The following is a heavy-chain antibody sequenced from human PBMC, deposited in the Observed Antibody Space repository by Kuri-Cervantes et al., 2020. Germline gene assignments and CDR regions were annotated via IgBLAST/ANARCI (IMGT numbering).Heavy chain of an antibody. CDR2: INHSGST. Sequence: SETLSLTCAVFGGSFSDYFWSWIRQPPGKGLEWIGEINHSGSTYYNPSLKSRVTISVDTSKNQFSLKLSSVTVADMAVYYCARTDPNYYGSGSLAFDIWGQGTMVTVSS. J-gene: IGHJ3*02. V-gene: IGHV4-34*01. D-gene: IGHD3-10*01. CDR3: ARTDPNYYGSGSLAFDI. CDR1: GGSFSDYF.